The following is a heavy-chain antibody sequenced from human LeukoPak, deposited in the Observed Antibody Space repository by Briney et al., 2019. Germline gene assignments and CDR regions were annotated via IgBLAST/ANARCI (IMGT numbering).Heavy chain of an antibody. CDR3: ARSESHSSTWKFFDY. Sequence: GESLKISCEGSGYSFTTTWIAWVRQMPEKGLEWMGIIYPFDSDTRYSPSFQGQVTISADKSVSTAYLQWSSLEAADTAIYYCARSESHSSTWKFFDYWGQGTLVTVSS. J-gene: IGHJ4*02. CDR1: GYSFTTTW. V-gene: IGHV5-51*01. CDR2: IYPFDSDT. D-gene: IGHD6-13*01.